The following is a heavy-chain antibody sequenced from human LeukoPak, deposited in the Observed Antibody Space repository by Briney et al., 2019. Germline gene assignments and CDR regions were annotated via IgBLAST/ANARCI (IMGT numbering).Heavy chain of an antibody. CDR2: INSDGSST. CDR1: GFTFSSYW. J-gene: IGHJ4*02. CDR3: AKVLATVTDYYFDY. V-gene: IGHV3-74*01. Sequence: GGSLRLSCAASGFTFSSYWVHWVRQAPGKGLVWVSRINSDGSSTSYADSVKGRFTISRDNSKNTLYLQMNSLRAEDTAVYYCAKVLATVTDYYFDYWGQGTLVTVSS. D-gene: IGHD4-17*01.